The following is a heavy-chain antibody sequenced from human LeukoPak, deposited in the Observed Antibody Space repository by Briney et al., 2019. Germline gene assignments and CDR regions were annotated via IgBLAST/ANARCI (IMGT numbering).Heavy chain of an antibody. CDR3: ARQPANQYILSFDP. D-gene: IGHD2-15*01. Sequence: GESLKISCKGSGYSFTTYWIAWVRQMPGKGLEWMGIIYPGDSDTRYSPSFQGQVTISADKSISTAYLQWSSLKASDTAMYYCARQPANQYILSFDPWGQGTLVTVSS. CDR1: GYSFTTYW. J-gene: IGHJ5*02. CDR2: IYPGDSDT. V-gene: IGHV5-51*01.